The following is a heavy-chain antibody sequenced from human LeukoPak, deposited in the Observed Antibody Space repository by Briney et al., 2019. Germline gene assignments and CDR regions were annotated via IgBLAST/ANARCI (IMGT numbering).Heavy chain of an antibody. V-gene: IGHV4-4*07. CDR1: GGYISSYY. J-gene: IGHJ6*03. CDR3: ARCSTGTYYYYYYMDV. D-gene: IGHD1-1*01. Sequence: NPSETLSLTCTVSGGYISSYYWSWIRQPAGKGLEWIGRIYTSGSTNYNPSLKSRVTMSVDTSKNQFSLKLSSVTAADTAVYYCARCSTGTYYYYYYMDVWGKGTTVTVSS. CDR2: IYTSGST.